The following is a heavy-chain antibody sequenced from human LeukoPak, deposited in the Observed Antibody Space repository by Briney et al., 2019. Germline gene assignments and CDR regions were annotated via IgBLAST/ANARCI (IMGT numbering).Heavy chain of an antibody. CDR3: AKGGKWSSDWISPYDY. V-gene: IGHV3-30*18. J-gene: IGHJ4*02. D-gene: IGHD6-19*01. CDR1: GFTFSSYG. CDR2: ISYDGSNK. Sequence: QPGRSPRLSCAASGFTFSSYGMHWVRQAPGKGLEWVAVISYDGSNKYYADSVKGRFTISRDNSKNTLYLQMESLRSEDTAVYYCAKGGKWSSDWISPYDYWGQGTLVTVSS.